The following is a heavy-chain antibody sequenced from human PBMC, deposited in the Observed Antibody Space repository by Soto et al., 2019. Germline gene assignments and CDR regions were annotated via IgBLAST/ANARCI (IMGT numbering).Heavy chain of an antibody. J-gene: IGHJ3*02. CDR1: GDTFNNHG. CDR3: ARLDCSSTSCSSSEAAFDI. Sequence: GASVKVSCKTSGDTFNNHGISWVRQAPGQGLEWMGWISAYNGNTNYAQKLQGRVTMTTDTSTSTVSLELSSLTAADTAVYYCARLDCSSTSCSSSEAAFDIWGQGTMVTVSS. D-gene: IGHD2-2*01. V-gene: IGHV1-18*01. CDR2: ISAYNGNT.